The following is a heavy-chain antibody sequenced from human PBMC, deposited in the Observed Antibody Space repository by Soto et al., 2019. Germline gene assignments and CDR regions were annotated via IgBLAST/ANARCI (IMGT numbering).Heavy chain of an antibody. CDR3: ATLLMRGTSFAPWLTTNWFDR. D-gene: IGHD2-2*01. J-gene: IGHJ5*02. CDR1: GFTFSNAW. CDR2: IKSKTDGGTT. Sequence: EVQLVESGGGLVKPGGSLRLSCAASGFTFSNAWMNWVRQAPGKGLEWVGRIKSKTDGGTTDYAAPVKGRFTISRDDSKNTLNLQMNSLKNEDTDVYYCATLLMRGTSFAPWLTTNWFDRWGQGTLVTVFS. V-gene: IGHV3-15*07.